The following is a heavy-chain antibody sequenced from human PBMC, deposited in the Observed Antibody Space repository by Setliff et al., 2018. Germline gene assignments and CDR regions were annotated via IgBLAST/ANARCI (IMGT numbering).Heavy chain of an antibody. D-gene: IGHD3-16*01. Sequence: PSETLSLTCDVSGISISSGHYWGWIRQPPGKGLEWIATIYHRGRTYYNPSLKSRVSIFIDASNNQVSLDLSSVTAADSAVYYCALDITREPYTGGFYHFDPWGQGALVTVS. CDR2: IYHRGRT. CDR1: GISISSGHY. CDR3: ALDITREPYTGGFYHFDP. V-gene: IGHV4-38-2*01. J-gene: IGHJ5*02.